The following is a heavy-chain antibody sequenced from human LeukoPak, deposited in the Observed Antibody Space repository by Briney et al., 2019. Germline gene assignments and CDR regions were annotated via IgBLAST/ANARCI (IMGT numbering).Heavy chain of an antibody. J-gene: IGHJ4*02. V-gene: IGHV3-9*01. CDR3: AKAHNYYYDSSGHPYYFDY. CDR2: ISWNSGSI. Sequence: GGSLRLSCAASGFTFDDYAMHWVRHAPGKGLEWVSGISWNSGSIGYADSVKGRFTISRDNAKNSLYLQMNSLRAEDTALYYGAKAHNYYYDSSGHPYYFDYWGQGTLVTVSS. D-gene: IGHD3-22*01. CDR1: GFTFDDYA.